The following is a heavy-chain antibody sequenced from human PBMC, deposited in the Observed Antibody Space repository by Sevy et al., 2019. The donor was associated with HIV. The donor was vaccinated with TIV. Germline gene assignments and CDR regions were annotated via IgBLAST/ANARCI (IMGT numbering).Heavy chain of an antibody. D-gene: IGHD2-2*01. J-gene: IGHJ6*03. Sequence: GGSLRLSCEASGLTFSRDWMTWVRQAPGKGLEWVANIKKDGSEKDYVDSVKGRFTISRDNAKNSLYLQMSSLRVEDTAVYYCARVWVVPAVVLYYPSMDVWGTGTKVTVSS. CDR2: IKKDGSEK. CDR3: ARVWVVPAVVLYYPSMDV. V-gene: IGHV3-7*03. CDR1: GLTFSRDW.